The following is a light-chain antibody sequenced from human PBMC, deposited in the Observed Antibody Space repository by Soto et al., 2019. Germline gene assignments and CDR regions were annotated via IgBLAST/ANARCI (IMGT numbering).Light chain of an antibody. Sequence: EVVMTQSPATLSVSLGDRATLSCRASQSVGADLAWYQQKPGQAPRLLIYGASSRATGIPDRFSGSGSGTDFTLTISRLEPEDFAVYYCQQYGSSPWTFGQGTKVDIK. CDR3: QQYGSSPWT. CDR2: GAS. V-gene: IGKV3-20*01. CDR1: QSVGAD. J-gene: IGKJ1*01.